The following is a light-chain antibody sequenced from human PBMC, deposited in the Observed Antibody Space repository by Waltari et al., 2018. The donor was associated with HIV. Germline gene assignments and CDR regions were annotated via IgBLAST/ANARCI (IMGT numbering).Light chain of an antibody. CDR2: AAS. CDR1: QSVSTN. J-gene: IGKJ2*01. CDR3: QQYENWPYT. V-gene: IGKV3-15*01. Sequence: DIFLTQSPATLSVSSGDRATLSCRASQSVSTNLAWYQFKPGQAPRLLIRAASTRASGVPARFSGSGSGAEFTLAISSLQSEDFALYYCQQYENWPYTFGQGTKVEIK.